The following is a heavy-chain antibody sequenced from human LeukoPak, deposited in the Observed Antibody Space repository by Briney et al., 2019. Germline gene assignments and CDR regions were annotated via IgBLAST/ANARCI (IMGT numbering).Heavy chain of an antibody. CDR2: IYTSGST. Sequence: SETLSLTCTVSGGSISSYYWSWIRQPAGKGLEWIGRIYTSGSTNYNPSLKSRVTMSVDTSKNQFSLQLNSVTPEDTAVYYCAREGKSSGWYEKPEYYFDYWGQGTLVTVSS. CDR3: AREGKSSGWYEKPEYYFDY. V-gene: IGHV4-4*07. D-gene: IGHD6-19*01. J-gene: IGHJ4*02. CDR1: GGSISSYY.